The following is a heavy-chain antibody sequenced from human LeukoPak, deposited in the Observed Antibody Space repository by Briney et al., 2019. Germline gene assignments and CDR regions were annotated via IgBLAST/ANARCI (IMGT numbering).Heavy chain of an antibody. CDR3: ARGGGIQLWEPSDY. J-gene: IGHJ4*02. V-gene: IGHV3-48*01. CDR2: ISISISTI. CDR1: AFTFSSYS. D-gene: IGHD5-18*01. Sequence: QPRGSLRLSCAAAAFTFSSYSMNWVRQGPGKRLEWVSYISISISTIYYADSVKGRFTIARDNAKTSLYLQTTSLRAEDTAVYYCARGGGIQLWEPSDYWGQGTLVTVSS.